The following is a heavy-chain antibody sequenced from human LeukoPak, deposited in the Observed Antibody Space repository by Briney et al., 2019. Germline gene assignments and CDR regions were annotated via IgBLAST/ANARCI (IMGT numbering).Heavy chain of an antibody. V-gene: IGHV4-34*01. J-gene: IGHJ4*02. CDR1: GGSFSGYY. D-gene: IGHD2-15*01. CDR2: INHSGST. Sequence: SETLSLTCAVYGGSFSGYYWSWIRQPPGMGLEWIGEINHSGSTNYNPSLKSRVTISVDTSKNQFSLKLSSVTAADTAVYYCARGGYLSRARYCSGGSCYDYWGQGTLVTVSS. CDR3: ARGGYLSRARYCSGGSCYDY.